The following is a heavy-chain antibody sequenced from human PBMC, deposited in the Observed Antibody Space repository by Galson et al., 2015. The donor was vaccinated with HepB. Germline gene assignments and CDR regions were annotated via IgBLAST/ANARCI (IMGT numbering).Heavy chain of an antibody. CDR3: ARALHPTPPHQQLASDEQNYYYYGMDV. CDR1: GGTFSSYA. V-gene: IGHV1-69*04. Sequence: SVKVSCKASGGTFSSYAISWVRQAPGQGLEWMGRIIPILGIANYAQKFQGRVTITADKSTSTAYMELSSLRSEDTAVYYCARALHPTPPHQQLASDEQNYYYYGMDVWGQGTTVTVSS. J-gene: IGHJ6*02. CDR2: IIPILGIA. D-gene: IGHD4-11*01.